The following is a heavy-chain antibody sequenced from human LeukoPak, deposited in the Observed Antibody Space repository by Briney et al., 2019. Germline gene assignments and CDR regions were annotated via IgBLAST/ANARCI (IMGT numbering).Heavy chain of an antibody. CDR1: GFTLSTYA. V-gene: IGHV3-23*01. CDR2: TSSSDAGT. Sequence: GGSLRLSCAASGFTLSTYAMSWVRQTPGKGLEWVAATSSSDAGTYHADSVKGRFTISRDNSKNTLVLQMNSLRSEDTAVYFCARDNRDWAFDYWGQGTLVTVSS. CDR3: ARDNRDWAFDY. J-gene: IGHJ4*02. D-gene: IGHD2-21*02.